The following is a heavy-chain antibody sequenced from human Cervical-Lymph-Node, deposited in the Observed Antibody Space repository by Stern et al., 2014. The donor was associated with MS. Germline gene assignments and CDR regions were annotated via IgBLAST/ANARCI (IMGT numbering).Heavy chain of an antibody. J-gene: IGHJ5*02. CDR1: GYTFTNYG. V-gene: IGHV1-18*01. CDR3: ARDPHIAVAGTGGGFDP. D-gene: IGHD6-19*01. Sequence: VQLVESGAEVKKPGASGKVSCKASGYTFTNYGISWVRQAPGQGLEWMGWIRGYNDDTNYVEKFQGRVTMTTDTSTSTAYMELRSLRSDDTAVYYCARDPHIAVAGTGGGFDPWGQGTLVTVSS. CDR2: IRGYNDDT.